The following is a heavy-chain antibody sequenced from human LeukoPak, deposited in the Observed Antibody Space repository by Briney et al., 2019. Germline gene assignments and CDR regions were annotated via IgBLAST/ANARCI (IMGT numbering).Heavy chain of an antibody. Sequence: KPSETLTLTCTASGGSISSYYRRWIRQPPGKGLEWIGYIYYSGSTNYNPSFKSRVTISVDTSKNQFSLKLSSVTAADTAVYYCARALDYGDYGKDDAFDIWGQGTMVTVSS. CDR2: IYYSGST. V-gene: IGHV4-59*01. D-gene: IGHD4-17*01. J-gene: IGHJ3*02. CDR3: ARALDYGDYGKDDAFDI. CDR1: GGSISSYY.